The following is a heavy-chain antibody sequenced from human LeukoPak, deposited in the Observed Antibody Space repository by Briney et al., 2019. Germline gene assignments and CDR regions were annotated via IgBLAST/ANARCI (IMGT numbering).Heavy chain of an antibody. J-gene: IGHJ4*02. V-gene: IGHV5-51*01. CDR2: IYPGDSET. CDR1: GYTFANYW. CDR3: ARRGSSWFGSRIPPDY. D-gene: IGHD3-10*01. Sequence: GASVKVSCKGSGYTFANYWIGWVRQMPGKGLEWMGIIYPGDSETIYSPSFQGQVTISADKSINTAYLQWSSLKDSDTAMYYCARRGSSWFGSRIPPDYWGQGTLVTVSS.